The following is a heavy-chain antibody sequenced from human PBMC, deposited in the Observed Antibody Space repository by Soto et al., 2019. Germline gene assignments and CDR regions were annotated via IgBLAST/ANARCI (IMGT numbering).Heavy chain of an antibody. J-gene: IGHJ4*02. V-gene: IGHV3-15*01. CDR1: GFAFKDAW. CDR2: IKSKADGGTT. CDR3: ATDPLYSGVLTGLFPDY. Sequence: LRLSCTASGFAFKDAWMGWVRQAPGKGLEWVGRIKSKADGGTTDYAAPLKDRFTISRDDSKNTLYLQMNSLRIEDAAVYYCATDPLYSGVLTGLFPDYCGQGALVTVSS. D-gene: IGHD3-9*01.